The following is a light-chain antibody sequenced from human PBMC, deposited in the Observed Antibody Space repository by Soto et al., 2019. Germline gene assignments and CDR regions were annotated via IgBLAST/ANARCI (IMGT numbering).Light chain of an antibody. J-gene: IGKJ2*01. Sequence: PGDRATLSCRASQSVSSSYLAWYQQKPGQAPRLLIYGASSRATGIPDRFSGSGSGTDFTLTISRLEPEDFAVYYCHQYGSSPYTFGQGTKLEIK. CDR3: HQYGSSPYT. CDR1: QSVSSSY. CDR2: GAS. V-gene: IGKV3-20*01.